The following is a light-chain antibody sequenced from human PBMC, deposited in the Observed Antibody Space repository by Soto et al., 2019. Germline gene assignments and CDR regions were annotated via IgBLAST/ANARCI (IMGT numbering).Light chain of an antibody. CDR3: QQYSILPYT. CDR2: GAS. CDR1: QSVSSSY. Sequence: EVVLTQSPGILSLSPGERATLSCRASQSVSSSYLAWYQQKPGQAPRLLIYGASTRATGIPDRFSGGGSGTDFTLTISRLEPEDFAVYNCQQYSILPYTFGQGTKLEIK. J-gene: IGKJ2*01. V-gene: IGKV3-20*01.